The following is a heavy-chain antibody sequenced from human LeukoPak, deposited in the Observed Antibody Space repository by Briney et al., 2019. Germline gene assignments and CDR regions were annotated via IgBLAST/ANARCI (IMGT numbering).Heavy chain of an antibody. J-gene: IGHJ2*01. V-gene: IGHV5-51*01. Sequence: GESLKISCKGSGYSFTSYWIGWVRQMPGKGLEWMGIIYPGDSGTRYSPSFQGQVTISADKSISTAYLQWSSLKASDTAMYYCARQYSSGYWYFDLWGRGTLVTVSS. CDR2: IYPGDSGT. D-gene: IGHD6-19*01. CDR1: GYSFTSYW. CDR3: ARQYSSGYWYFDL.